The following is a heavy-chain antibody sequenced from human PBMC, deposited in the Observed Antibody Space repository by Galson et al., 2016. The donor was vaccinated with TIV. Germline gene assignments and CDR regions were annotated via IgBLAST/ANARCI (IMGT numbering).Heavy chain of an antibody. Sequence: SVKVSCKASGYTFTSYDINWVRQATGQGLEWMGWMNPNSENTGYAQKFRGRVTMTRNTSVRTAYMELSSLRSEDTAVYYWSRSGDYGDYGGQGTLVTVSS. D-gene: IGHD4-17*01. CDR1: GYTFTSYD. V-gene: IGHV1-8*02. CDR2: MNPNSENT. J-gene: IGHJ4*02. CDR3: SRSGDYGDY.